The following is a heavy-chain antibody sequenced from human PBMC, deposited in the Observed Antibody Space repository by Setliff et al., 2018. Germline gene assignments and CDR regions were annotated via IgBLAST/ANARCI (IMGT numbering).Heavy chain of an antibody. Sequence: PGGSLRLSCAASGFIFSNAWMSWVRQAPGKGLEWVGRIKRKNDGGTTDTAAPVKGRFTISRDDSKNTLYLQMNSLKTEDTAVYYCARSLVTAGDAFDIWGQGTMVTVSS. CDR2: IKRKNDGGTT. D-gene: IGHD2-21*02. CDR1: GFIFSNAW. J-gene: IGHJ3*02. V-gene: IGHV3-15*01. CDR3: ARSLVTAGDAFDI.